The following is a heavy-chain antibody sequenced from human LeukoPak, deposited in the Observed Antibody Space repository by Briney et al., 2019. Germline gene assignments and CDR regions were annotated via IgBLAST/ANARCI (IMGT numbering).Heavy chain of an antibody. D-gene: IGHD2-2*01. V-gene: IGHV4-30-4*08. CDR1: GGSISSGDYY. J-gene: IGHJ6*03. Sequence: SETLSLTCTVSGGSISSGDYYWSWIRQPPGKGLEWIGYIYYSGSTYYNPSLKSRVTISVDTSKNQFSLKLSSVTAADTVVYYCARGAGGPAAIAGYYYYYYMDVWGKGTAVTVSS. CDR2: IYYSGST. CDR3: ARGAGGPAAIAGYYYYYYMDV.